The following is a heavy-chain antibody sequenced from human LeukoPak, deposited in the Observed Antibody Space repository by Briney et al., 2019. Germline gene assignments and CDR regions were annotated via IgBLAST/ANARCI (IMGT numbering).Heavy chain of an antibody. V-gene: IGHV1-18*01. Sequence: GASVKVSCKASGYTFTSYGISWVRQAPGQGLEWMGWISAYNGNTNYAQKLQGRVTITTDTSTSTAYMELRSLRSDDTAVYYCARDRGRGYCSSTSCYGYDYWGQGTLVTVSS. D-gene: IGHD2-2*01. CDR2: ISAYNGNT. J-gene: IGHJ4*02. CDR3: ARDRGRGYCSSTSCYGYDY. CDR1: GYTFTSYG.